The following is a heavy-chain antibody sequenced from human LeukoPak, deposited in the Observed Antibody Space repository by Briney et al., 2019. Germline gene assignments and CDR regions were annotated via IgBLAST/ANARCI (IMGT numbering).Heavy chain of an antibody. V-gene: IGHV3-11*05. J-gene: IGHJ4*02. CDR2: ISSSGSYT. CDR1: GFSFSDYY. CDR3: AKEGPKGPFDY. Sequence: GGSLRLSCAASGFSFSDYYMSWIRQAPGKGLEWVSYISSSGSYTNYADSVKGRFTISRDNSKNTLYLQMNSLRAEDTAVYYCAKEGPKGPFDYWGQGTLVTVSS.